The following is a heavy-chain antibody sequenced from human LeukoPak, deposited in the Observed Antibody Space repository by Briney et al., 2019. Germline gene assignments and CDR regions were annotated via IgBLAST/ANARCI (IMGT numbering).Heavy chain of an antibody. CDR1: GGSISSYY. J-gene: IGHJ3*02. V-gene: IGHV4-4*07. D-gene: IGHD5-24*01. CDR3: ARAGWMATPYGTAFDI. CDR2: IYTSGST. Sequence: PSETLSLTCTVSGGSISSYYWSWIRQPAGKGLEWIGRIYTSGSTNYNPSLKSRVTMSVDTSKNQFSLKLSSVTAADTAVYYCARAGWMATPYGTAFDIWAKGQWSPSLQ.